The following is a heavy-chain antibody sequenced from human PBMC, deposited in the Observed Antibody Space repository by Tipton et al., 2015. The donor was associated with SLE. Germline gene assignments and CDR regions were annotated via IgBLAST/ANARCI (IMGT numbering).Heavy chain of an antibody. Sequence: TLSLTCTVSGGSISSSSYYWSWIRQPPGKGLEWIGYIYYSGSTNYNPSLKSRVTISVDTSKNQFSLKLSSVTAADTAVYYCARGLEWLPRGAFDIWGQGTMVTVSS. V-gene: IGHV4-61*01. CDR1: GGSISSSSYY. CDR2: IYYSGST. J-gene: IGHJ3*02. CDR3: ARGLEWLPRGAFDI. D-gene: IGHD3-3*01.